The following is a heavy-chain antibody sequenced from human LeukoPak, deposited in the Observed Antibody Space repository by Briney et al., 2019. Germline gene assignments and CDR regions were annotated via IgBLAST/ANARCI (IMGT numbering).Heavy chain of an antibody. CDR3: ARRSLGTIDY. Sequence: KPSETLSLTCAVSGYSISSGYYWGWIRQPPGKRLEWIGSIYHSGSTYYNPSLKSRVTISVDTSKNQFSLKLSSVTAADTAVYYCARRSLGTIDYWGQGTLVTVSS. V-gene: IGHV4-38-2*01. D-gene: IGHD3/OR15-3a*01. CDR1: GYSISSGYY. J-gene: IGHJ4*02. CDR2: IYHSGST.